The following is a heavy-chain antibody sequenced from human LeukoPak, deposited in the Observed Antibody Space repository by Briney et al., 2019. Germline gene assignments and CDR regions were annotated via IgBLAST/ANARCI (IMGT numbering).Heavy chain of an antibody. CDR2: ISAYNGNT. D-gene: IGHD1-26*01. J-gene: IGHJ4*02. V-gene: IGHV1-18*01. Sequence: ASVKVSCKASVYTFTSYGISWGRQAPGQGLEWMGWISAYNGNTNYAQTLQGRVTMTTDTSTSTAYMELRSLRCDDTAVYYCAKDQGGSYYSHWGQGTLVTVSS. CDR3: AKDQGGSYYSH. CDR1: VYTFTSYG.